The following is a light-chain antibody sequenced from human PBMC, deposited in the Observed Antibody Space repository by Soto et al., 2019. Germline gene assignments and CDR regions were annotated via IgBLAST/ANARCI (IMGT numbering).Light chain of an antibody. CDR3: FSFTTDWTHV. Sequence: QSALTQPGSVSGSPGQSITISCTGTSSDVGAYNYVSWFQQHPGKAPTLIISEVSNRPSGVSNRFSGSKSGNAASLTISGLQAEDEADYFCFSFTTDWTHVFGTGTKLTVL. CDR2: EVS. V-gene: IGLV2-14*01. CDR1: SSDVGAYNY. J-gene: IGLJ1*01.